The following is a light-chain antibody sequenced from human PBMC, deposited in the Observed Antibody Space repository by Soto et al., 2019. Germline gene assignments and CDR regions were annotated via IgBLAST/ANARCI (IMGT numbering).Light chain of an antibody. V-gene: IGLV2-14*01. J-gene: IGLJ1*01. CDR3: SSYTSRRTLV. CDR2: EVS. CDR1: SSDVGGYNY. Sequence: QSALTQPASVSGSPGQSITISCTGTSSDVGGYNYVSWYQQHPGKVPKLMIYEVSNRPSGVSNRFSGSKSGNTASLIISELQTGDEADYYCSSYTSRRTLVFGTGTKVTVL.